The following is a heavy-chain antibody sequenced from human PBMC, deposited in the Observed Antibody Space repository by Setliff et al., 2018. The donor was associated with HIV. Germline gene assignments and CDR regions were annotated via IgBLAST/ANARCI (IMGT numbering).Heavy chain of an antibody. CDR1: GYTFTSYG. Sequence: ASVKVSCKASGYTFTSYGISWLRQAPGQGLECMGWISGYNGDTHSTQKFQGRVTMTTDTSTNTAYMEVRSLRSDDTAVYYCARNSFPVGVTGTGPLFDYWGQGTLVTVSS. CDR2: ISGYNGDT. V-gene: IGHV1-18*01. D-gene: IGHD6-19*01. CDR3: ARNSFPVGVTGTGPLFDY. J-gene: IGHJ4*02.